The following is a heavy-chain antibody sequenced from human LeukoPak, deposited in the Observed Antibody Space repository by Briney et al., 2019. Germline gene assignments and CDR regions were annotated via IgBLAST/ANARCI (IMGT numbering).Heavy chain of an antibody. Sequence: GGSLRLSCAASGFTFSSYAMSWVPQAPGRGLEWVSAISGSGVSTYYADSVKGRLTISRDNSKNRLYLKMNSLRAEDTAVYYCAKAGDAWGYNSPLGGRFAYWGQGTLVTVSS. J-gene: IGHJ4*02. V-gene: IGHV3-23*01. D-gene: IGHD5-24*01. CDR1: GFTFSSYA. CDR2: ISGSGVST. CDR3: AKAGDAWGYNSPLGGRFAY.